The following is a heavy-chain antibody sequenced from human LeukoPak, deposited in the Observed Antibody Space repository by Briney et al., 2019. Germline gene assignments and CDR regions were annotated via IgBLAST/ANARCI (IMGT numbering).Heavy chain of an antibody. CDR2: ITGRDGRA. CDR3: RTGYTSDWYRPDY. Sequence: GGSLRLSCAASGFSFSSFSMSWVRQAPGQGLEWVSGITGRDGRAYYADSVKGRFTISRDNSESMLYLQMNTLRVEDTAVYYCRTGYTSDWYRPDYWGQRTLVTVSS. CDR1: GFSFSSFS. D-gene: IGHD6-19*01. J-gene: IGHJ4*02. V-gene: IGHV3-23*01.